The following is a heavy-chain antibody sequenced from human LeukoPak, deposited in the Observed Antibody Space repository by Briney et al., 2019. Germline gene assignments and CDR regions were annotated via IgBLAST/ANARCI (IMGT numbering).Heavy chain of an antibody. D-gene: IGHD2-8*02. V-gene: IGHV3-74*01. CDR3: ARDWSFDY. Sequence: QSGGSRRLSCAASGFTISDYWMHWVRQAPGKGLVWVSRSNSDGSSISYADSVKGRFTISRDIAKNTLYLQMNSLRDEDTGVYYCARDWSFDYWGQGTLVTVSS. CDR1: GFTISDYW. J-gene: IGHJ4*02. CDR2: SNSDGSSI.